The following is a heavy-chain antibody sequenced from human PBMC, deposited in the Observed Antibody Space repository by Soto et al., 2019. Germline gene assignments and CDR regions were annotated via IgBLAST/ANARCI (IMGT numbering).Heavy chain of an antibody. J-gene: IGHJ3*02. CDR1: GFAFSSHP. CDR3: ARRVIGSSRAFDI. CDR2: ISDGGDLT. V-gene: IGHV3-23*01. Sequence: GGSLRLSCAASGFAFSSHPMSWVRQTPEKGLEWVAGISDGGDLTYNADSVRGRFTISRDNSRNTLYLQMNSLRAEDTAVYYCARRVIGSSRAFDIWGQGTMVTVSS. D-gene: IGHD3-10*01.